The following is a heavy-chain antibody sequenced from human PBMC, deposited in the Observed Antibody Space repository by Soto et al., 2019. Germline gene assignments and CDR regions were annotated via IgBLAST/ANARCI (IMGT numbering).Heavy chain of an antibody. V-gene: IGHV1-69*13. D-gene: IGHD2-2*02. CDR1: GGTFSSYA. CDR2: IIPIFGTA. CDR3: ARDNPVVPAAIDWFDP. Sequence: SVKVSCKASGGTFSSYAISWVRQAPGQGLEWMGGIIPIFGTANYAQKFQGRVTITADESTSTAYMELSSLRSEDTAVYYCARDNPVVPAAIDWFDPWGQGTLVTVSS. J-gene: IGHJ5*02.